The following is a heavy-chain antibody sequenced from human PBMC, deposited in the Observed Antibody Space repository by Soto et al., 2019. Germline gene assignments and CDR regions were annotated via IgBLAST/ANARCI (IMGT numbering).Heavy chain of an antibody. D-gene: IGHD4-17*01. J-gene: IGHJ5*02. CDR1: GFTFSSYW. V-gene: IGHV3-74*01. CDR3: ARDRLHDYGDDVNWFDP. Sequence: EVQLVESGGGLVQPGGSLRLSCAASGFTFSSYWRHWVRQAPGKGLVWVSRINSDGSSTSYADSVKGRFTISRDNAKNTLYLQMNSLRAEDTAVYYCARDRLHDYGDDVNWFDPWGQGTLVTVSS. CDR2: INSDGSST.